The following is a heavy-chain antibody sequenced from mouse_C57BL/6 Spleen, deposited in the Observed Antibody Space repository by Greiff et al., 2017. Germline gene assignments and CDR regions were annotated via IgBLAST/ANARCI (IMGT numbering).Heavy chain of an antibody. V-gene: IGHV1-42*01. CDR2: INPSTGGT. CDR1: GYSFTGYY. Sequence: EVQLQQSGPELVKPGASVKISCKASGYSFTGYYMNWVKQSPEKSLEWIGEINPSTGGTTYNQKFKAKATLTVDKSSSTAYMQLKSLTSEDSAVYYCARVDAMDDWGQGTSVTVSS. CDR3: ARVDAMDD. J-gene: IGHJ4*01.